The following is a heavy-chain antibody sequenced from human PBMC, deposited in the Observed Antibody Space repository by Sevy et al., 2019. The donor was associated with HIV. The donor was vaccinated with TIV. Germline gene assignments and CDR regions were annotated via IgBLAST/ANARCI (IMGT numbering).Heavy chain of an antibody. V-gene: IGHV3-74*01. CDR3: ARDRVDTAMGGYYYYYYMDV. D-gene: IGHD5-18*01. J-gene: IGHJ6*03. CDR1: GFTFSSYW. Sequence: GGSLRLSCAASGFTFSSYWMHWVRQAPGKGLVWVSRINSDGSSTSYADSVKGRFTISRDNAKNTLYLQMNSLRAEDTAVYYCARDRVDTAMGGYYYYYYMDVWGKGTTVTVSS. CDR2: INSDGSST.